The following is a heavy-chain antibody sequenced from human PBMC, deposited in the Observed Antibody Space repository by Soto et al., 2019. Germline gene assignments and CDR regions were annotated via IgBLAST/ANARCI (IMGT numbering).Heavy chain of an antibody. V-gene: IGHV3-23*01. CDR2: ISGSGGST. Sequence: GGSLRLSCAASGFTFSNYAMSWVRQAPGKGLEWVSSISGSGGSTYYADSVKGRFTISRDNSKNTLYLQMNSLRAEDTAVYYCAKDQGGEGFFGVVIVNFDYWGQGTLVTVSS. D-gene: IGHD3-3*01. CDR1: GFTFSNYA. CDR3: AKDQGGEGFFGVVIVNFDY. J-gene: IGHJ4*02.